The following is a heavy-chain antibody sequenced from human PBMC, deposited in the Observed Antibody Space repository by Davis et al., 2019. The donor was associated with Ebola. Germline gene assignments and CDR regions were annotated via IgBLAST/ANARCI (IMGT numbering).Heavy chain of an antibody. J-gene: IGHJ4*02. Sequence: GSLRLSCAASGFMFSGFSMNWVRQPPGKGLEWIGYIYYSGSTNYNPSLKSRVTISVDTSKNQFSLKLSSVTVADTAVYYCARGTGPVDYWGQGTLVTVSS. D-gene: IGHD1-14*01. CDR3: ARGTGPVDY. V-gene: IGHV4-59*08. CDR2: IYYSGST. CDR1: GFMFSGFS.